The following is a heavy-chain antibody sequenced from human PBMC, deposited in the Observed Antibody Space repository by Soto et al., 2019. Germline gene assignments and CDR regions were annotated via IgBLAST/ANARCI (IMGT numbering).Heavy chain of an antibody. V-gene: IGHV1-8*01. Sequence: QVQLVQSGAEVKKPGASVKVSCKASGYTFTSYDINWVRQATGQGLEWMGWMNRNSGNTGYAQKYQSRVTMTRNTSIITAYMELSSLISEDTAVYYCAREISYGMDVWGKVTTFTVSS. CDR3: AREISYGMDV. CDR2: MNRNSGNT. CDR1: GYTFTSYD. J-gene: IGHJ6*04.